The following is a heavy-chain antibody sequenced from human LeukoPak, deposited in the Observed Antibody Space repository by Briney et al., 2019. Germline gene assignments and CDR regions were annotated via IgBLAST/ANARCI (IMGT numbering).Heavy chain of an antibody. CDR2: IYTGGGR. D-gene: IGHD4-23*01. V-gene: IGHV3-53*01. J-gene: IGHJ4*02. CDR3: TTTTVVTLPVDY. CDR1: GFTVSSYY. Sequence: GGSLRLSCAASGFTVSSYYMNWVRQAPGKELEWVSVIYTGGGRYYADSVRGRFTISRDNSKNTLYLQMNSLKTEDTAVYYCTTTTVVTLPVDYWGQGTLVTVSS.